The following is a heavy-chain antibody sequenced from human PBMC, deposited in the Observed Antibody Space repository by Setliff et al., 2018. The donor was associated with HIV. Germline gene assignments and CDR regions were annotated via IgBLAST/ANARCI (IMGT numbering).Heavy chain of an antibody. D-gene: IGHD3-22*01. CDR2: INHSGST. CDR1: GGSISSHY. V-gene: IGHV4-34*01. CDR3: AGVLSSGYYDGP. Sequence: PSETLSLTCTVSGGSISSHYWGWIRQPPGKGLEWIGEINHSGSTNYNPSLKSRVTISVDTSKNQFSLKLRSVTAADTAVYYCAGVLSSGYYDGPWGQGTLVTVSS. J-gene: IGHJ5*02.